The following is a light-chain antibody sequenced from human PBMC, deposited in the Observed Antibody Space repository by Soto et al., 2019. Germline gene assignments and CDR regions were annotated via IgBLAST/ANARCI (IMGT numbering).Light chain of an antibody. CDR3: QQYGTSSWT. J-gene: IGKJ1*01. Sequence: EIVLTQSPGTLSLSPGERATLSCRASQSVSSSYLAWYQQKPGQAPRLLIYGASSRATGIPDKFSGSGSETAFTLTICRLEPEDFAVYYCQQYGTSSWTFGQGTKVEIK. CDR1: QSVSSSY. CDR2: GAS. V-gene: IGKV3-20*01.